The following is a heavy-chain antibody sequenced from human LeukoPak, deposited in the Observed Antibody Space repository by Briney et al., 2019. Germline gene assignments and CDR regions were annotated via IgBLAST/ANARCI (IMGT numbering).Heavy chain of an antibody. CDR2: ISSNGGST. J-gene: IGHJ4*02. V-gene: IGHV3-64*01. CDR3: ARVLGPSQWLVRGPFDY. Sequence: PGGSLRLSCAASGFTFSGYAMQWVRQAPGKGLEYVSAISSNGGSTYYANSVKGRFTISRDNSKNTLYLQMGSLRAEDRAVYYCARVLGPSQWLVRGPFDYWGQGTLVTVSS. CDR1: GFTFSGYA. D-gene: IGHD6-19*01.